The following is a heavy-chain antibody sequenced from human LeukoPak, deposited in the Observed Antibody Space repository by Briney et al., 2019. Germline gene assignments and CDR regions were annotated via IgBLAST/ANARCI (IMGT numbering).Heavy chain of an antibody. CDR2: IIPILGIA. J-gene: IGHJ4*02. V-gene: IGHV1-69*04. Sequence: SVKVSCKASGGTFSSYAISWVRQAPGQGLEWMGRIIPILGIANYAQRFQGRVTITADKSTSTAYMELSSLRSEDTAVYYCARDQSSNYYDSSGYHWGQGTLVTVSS. CDR3: ARDQSSNYYDSSGYH. CDR1: GGTFSSYA. D-gene: IGHD3-22*01.